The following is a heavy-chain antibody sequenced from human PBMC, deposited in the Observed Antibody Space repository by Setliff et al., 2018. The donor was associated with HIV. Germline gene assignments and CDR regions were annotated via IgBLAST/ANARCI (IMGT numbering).Heavy chain of an antibody. CDR3: ARDDDTSSRYSRFDY. CDR2: IYTSGSTSGSA. CDR1: GGSISSGTYY. D-gene: IGHD3-22*01. J-gene: IGHJ4*02. Sequence: SETLSLTCTVSGGSISSGTYYWSWIRQPAGKGLEWIGHIYTSGSTSGSANYNPSLKSRFTISRDNSKNTLYLQMHSLRAEDTAVYYCARDDDTSSRYSRFDYWGQGTPVTVSS. V-gene: IGHV4-61*09.